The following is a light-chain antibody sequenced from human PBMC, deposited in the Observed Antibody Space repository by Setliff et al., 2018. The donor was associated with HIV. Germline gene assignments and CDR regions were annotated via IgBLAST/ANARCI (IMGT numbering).Light chain of an antibody. CDR3: SSYAGSNNLV. V-gene: IGLV2-11*01. CDR2: DVT. Sequence: QSVLTQPRSVSGSPGQSVTISCTGTSSDVGGYNYVSWYQHLPGKAPKLMIYDVTKRPSGVPDRFSGSKSGNTASLTISGLQSEDEADYYCSSYAGSNNLVFGGGTKVTVL. J-gene: IGLJ2*01. CDR1: SSDVGGYNY.